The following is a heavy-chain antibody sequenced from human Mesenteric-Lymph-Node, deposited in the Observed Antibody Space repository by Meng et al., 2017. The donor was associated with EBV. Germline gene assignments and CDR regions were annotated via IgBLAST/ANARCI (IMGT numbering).Heavy chain of an antibody. CDR2: MSANNGNT. D-gene: IGHD4-17*01. J-gene: IGHJ4*02. CDR1: GYTYIIFG. Sequence: VQLVQSGPEVKKPGATVKFSCKASGYTYIIFGISWVRQAPGQGLEWLGWMSANNGNTIYAQKFQGRVIMTTDRSTSTAYMEARSLTSDDTAVYYCARDSVTSPIDYWGQGTLVTVSS. CDR3: ARDSVTSPIDY. V-gene: IGHV1-18*01.